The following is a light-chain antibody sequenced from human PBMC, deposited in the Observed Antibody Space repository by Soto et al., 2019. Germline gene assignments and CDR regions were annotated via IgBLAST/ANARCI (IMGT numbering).Light chain of an antibody. CDR3: QQYGSSPTT. Sequence: EIVMTQSPATLSVSPGERATLSCRASQSVSSYLAWYQQKPGQAPRLLIYGASTRATGIPARFSGSGSGTDFTLTISRLEPEDSAVYHCQQYGSSPTTFGQGTKVDIK. V-gene: IGKV3-20*01. CDR2: GAS. J-gene: IGKJ1*01. CDR1: QSVSSY.